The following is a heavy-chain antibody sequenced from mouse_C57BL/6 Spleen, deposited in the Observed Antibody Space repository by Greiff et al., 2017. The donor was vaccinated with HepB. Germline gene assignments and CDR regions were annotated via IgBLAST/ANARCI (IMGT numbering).Heavy chain of an antibody. J-gene: IGHJ4*01. Sequence: EVQLQQSGPGLVKPSQSLSLTCSVTGYSITSGYYWNWIRQFPGNKLEWMGYISYDGSNNYNPSLKNRISITRDTSKNQFFLKLNSVTTEDTATYYCARRDYGPDYYAMDYWGQGTSVTVSS. D-gene: IGHD1-1*01. V-gene: IGHV3-6*01. CDR2: ISYDGSN. CDR1: GYSITSGYY. CDR3: ARRDYGPDYYAMDY.